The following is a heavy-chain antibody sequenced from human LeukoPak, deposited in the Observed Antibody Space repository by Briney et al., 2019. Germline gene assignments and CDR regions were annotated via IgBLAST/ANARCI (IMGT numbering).Heavy chain of an antibody. J-gene: IGHJ5*02. Sequence: KASETLSLTCTVSGGSISSYYWSWIRQPPGKGLEWIGYIYYSGSTNYNPSLKSRATISVDTSENQFSLKLSSVTAADTAVYYCARLKVGAVAGWFDPWGQGTLVTVSS. D-gene: IGHD6-19*01. CDR1: GGSISSYY. CDR2: IYYSGST. CDR3: ARLKVGAVAGWFDP. V-gene: IGHV4-59*08.